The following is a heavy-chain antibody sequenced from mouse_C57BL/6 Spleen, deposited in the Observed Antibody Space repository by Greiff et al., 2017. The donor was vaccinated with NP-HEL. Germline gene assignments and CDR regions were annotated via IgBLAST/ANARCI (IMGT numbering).Heavy chain of an antibody. CDR2: IRNKANGYTT. D-gene: IGHD2-4*01. CDR3: ASPYDYDGGYYAMDY. J-gene: IGHJ4*01. CDR1: GFTFTDYY. Sequence: EVKLMESGGGLVQPGGSLSLSCAASGFTFTDYYMSWVRQPPGKALEWLGFIRNKANGYTTEYSASVKGRFTISRDNSQSILYLQMNALRAEDSATYYCASPYDYDGGYYAMDYWGQGTSVTVSS. V-gene: IGHV7-3*01.